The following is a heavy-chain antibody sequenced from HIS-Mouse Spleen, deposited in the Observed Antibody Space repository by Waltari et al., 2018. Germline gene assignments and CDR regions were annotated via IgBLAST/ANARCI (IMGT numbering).Heavy chain of an antibody. CDR1: GGSISSSCYY. V-gene: IGHV4-39*07. D-gene: IGHD6-13*01. CDR2: IYYSGST. Sequence: QLQLQESGPGLVKPSETLSLPCTVSGGSISSSCYYLGWIRQPPGKGLEWIGSIYYSGSTYYNPSLKSRVTISVDTSKNQFSLKLSSVTAADTAVYYCAREIPYSSSWYDWYFDLWGRGTLVTVSS. CDR3: AREIPYSSSWYDWYFDL. J-gene: IGHJ2*01.